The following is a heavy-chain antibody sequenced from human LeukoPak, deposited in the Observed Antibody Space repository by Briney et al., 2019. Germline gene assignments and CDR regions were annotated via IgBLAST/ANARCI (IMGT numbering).Heavy chain of an antibody. CDR2: ITSSSSYI. CDR3: ARSYDTNAFDI. CDR1: GFTFSSYT. J-gene: IGHJ3*02. Sequence: GGSLRLSCAASGFTFSSYTMNWVRQAPGKGLEWVSSITSSSSYIYYADSVKGRFTISRDNAKNSLCLQMNSLRAEDTAVYYCARSYDTNAFDIWGQGTMVTVSS. D-gene: IGHD3-22*01. V-gene: IGHV3-21*01.